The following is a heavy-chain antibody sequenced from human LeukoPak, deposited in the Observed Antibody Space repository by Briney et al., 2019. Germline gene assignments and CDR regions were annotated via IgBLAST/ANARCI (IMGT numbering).Heavy chain of an antibody. CDR1: GGSFSGYY. Sequence: SETLSLTCAVYGGSFSGYYWSWLRQPPGKGLEWIGEINHSGSTNYNPSLKTRVTISADTSKNQLSLNLTSVTAADTAVYYCARETKLMGYSSGLGFNYWGQGTLVTVSS. CDR2: INHSGST. CDR3: ARETKLMGYSSGLGFNY. V-gene: IGHV4-34*01. J-gene: IGHJ4*02. D-gene: IGHD6-19*01.